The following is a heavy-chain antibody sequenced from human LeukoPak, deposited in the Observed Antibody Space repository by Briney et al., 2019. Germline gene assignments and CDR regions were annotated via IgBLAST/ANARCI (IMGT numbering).Heavy chain of an antibody. CDR3: ARVGGYSGYDWWAYYYYYMDV. D-gene: IGHD5-12*01. V-gene: IGHV3-48*01. CDR1: GFTFSSYS. Sequence: GGSLRLSCAASGFTFSSYSMNWVRQAPGKGLEWVSYISSSSSTIYYADSVKGRFTISRDNAKNSLYLQMNRLRAEDTAVYYCARVGGYSGYDWWAYYYYYMDVWGKGTTVTVSS. CDR2: ISSSSSTI. J-gene: IGHJ6*03.